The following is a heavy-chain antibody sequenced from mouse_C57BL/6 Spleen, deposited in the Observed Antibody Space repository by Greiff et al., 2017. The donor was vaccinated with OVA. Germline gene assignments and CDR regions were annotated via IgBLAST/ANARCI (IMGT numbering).Heavy chain of an antibody. CDR1: GYTFTDYY. CDR3: AMGSFGQFITTVVADY. CDR2: INPNNGGT. V-gene: IGHV1-26*01. J-gene: IGHJ2*01. Sequence: EVQLQQSGPELVKPGASVKISCKASGYTFTDYYMNWVKQSHGKSLEWIGDINPNNGGTSYNQKFKGKATLTVDKSSITAYMELRSLTSEDSAVYYCAMGSFGQFITTVVADYWGQGTTLTVSS. D-gene: IGHD1-1*01.